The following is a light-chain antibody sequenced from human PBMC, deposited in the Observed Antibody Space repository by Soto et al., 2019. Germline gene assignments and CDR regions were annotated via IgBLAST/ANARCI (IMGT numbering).Light chain of an antibody. J-gene: IGKJ1*01. CDR2: NAS. CDR1: QSVSNW. CDR3: QQYNSYSWT. Sequence: DIQMTQSPSTLSASVGDTVTLTCRASQSVSNWLVWYQQKPGKAPQILIYNASTLESGVPSRFSGSGSGTEFTLTISSLEPDDFATYYCQQYNSYSWTFGQGTKVEIK. V-gene: IGKV1-5*03.